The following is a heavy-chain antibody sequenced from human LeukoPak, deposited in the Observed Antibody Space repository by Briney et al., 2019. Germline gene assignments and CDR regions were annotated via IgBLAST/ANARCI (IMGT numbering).Heavy chain of an antibody. CDR2: LSYGGTNK. CDR3: ARGLYTNGWYYFDY. CDR1: GLTFSGYG. Sequence: PGGSLRLSCAASGLTFSGYGIHSVRQAPGKGLEWVAFLSYGGTNKFYADSVKGRFTISGGSSKNTLYLQMDTLRADDTAVYYCARGLYTNGWYYFDYWGEGTLVTVSS. V-gene: IGHV3-33*05. D-gene: IGHD6-19*01. J-gene: IGHJ4*02.